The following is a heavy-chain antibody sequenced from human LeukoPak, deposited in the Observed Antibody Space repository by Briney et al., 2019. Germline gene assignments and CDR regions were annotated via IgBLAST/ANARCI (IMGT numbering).Heavy chain of an antibody. CDR3: AKLFGSATYSVYLQH. V-gene: IGHV3-23*01. J-gene: IGHJ1*01. CDR2: SGGSGDST. Sequence: GGSLRLSCAVSGFCFSNDGMGWGRQAPGRGLGWVSFSGGSGDSTYYADAVKGRFTISRDNSKNTLYLHMNSLRAEDTAVYYCAKLFGSATYSVYLQHWGQGTLVTVSS. CDR1: GFCFSNDG. D-gene: IGHD2-21*01.